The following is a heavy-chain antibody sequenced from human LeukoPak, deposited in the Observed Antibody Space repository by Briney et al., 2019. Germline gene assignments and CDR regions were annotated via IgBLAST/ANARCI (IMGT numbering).Heavy chain of an antibody. V-gene: IGHV3-21*01. J-gene: IGHJ6*03. D-gene: IGHD6-25*01. CDR3: ARDSIAANYYYMDV. CDR2: ISSSSSYI. Sequence: GGSLRLSCAASGFTFSSYSMNWVRQAPGKGLEWVSSISSSSSYIYYADSVKGRFTISRDNAKNSLYLQMNSLRAEDTAVYYCARDSIAANYYYMDVGGKGTTVTVSS. CDR1: GFTFSSYS.